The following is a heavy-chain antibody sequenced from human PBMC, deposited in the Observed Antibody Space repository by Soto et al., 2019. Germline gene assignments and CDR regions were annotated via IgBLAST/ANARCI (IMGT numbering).Heavy chain of an antibody. V-gene: IGHV3-33*01. Sequence: QVQLVESGGGVVQPGRSLRLSCAASGFTFSSYGMHWVRQAPGKGLEWVAVIWYDGSNKYYADSVKGRFTISRDNSKNTLYLQMNSLRAEDTAVYYCARDKRMVRGVIPHSRPAYYFDYWGQGTLVTVSS. CDR1: GFTFSSYG. D-gene: IGHD3-10*01. J-gene: IGHJ4*02. CDR2: IWYDGSNK. CDR3: ARDKRMVRGVIPHSRPAYYFDY.